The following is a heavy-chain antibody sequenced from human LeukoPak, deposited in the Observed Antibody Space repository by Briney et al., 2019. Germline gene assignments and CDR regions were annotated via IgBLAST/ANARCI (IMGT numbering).Heavy chain of an antibody. CDR2: FDPEDGET. V-gene: IGHV1-24*01. CDR1: GYTLTELS. J-gene: IGHJ3*02. Sequence: ASVKVSCKVSGYTLTELSMHWVRQAPGKGLEWMGGFDPEDGETIYAQKFQGRVTMTEDTSTDTAYMELSSLRSEDTAVYYCATASRDGYNLVGFVDAFDIWGQGTMVTVSS. CDR3: ATASRDGYNLVGFVDAFDI. D-gene: IGHD5-24*01.